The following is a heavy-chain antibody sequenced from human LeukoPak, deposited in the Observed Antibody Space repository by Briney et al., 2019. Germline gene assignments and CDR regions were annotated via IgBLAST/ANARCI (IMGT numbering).Heavy chain of an antibody. Sequence: GGSLRLSCAASGFTVSSNYMGWVRQAPGKGLEWVSVIYSGGSTYYADSVKGRFTISRDNSKNTLNLQMNSLRAEDTAVYYCARAYTAKALYYFDYWGQGTLVTVSS. CDR3: ARAYTAKALYYFDY. D-gene: IGHD5-18*01. J-gene: IGHJ4*02. CDR1: GFTVSSNY. V-gene: IGHV3-66*02. CDR2: IYSGGST.